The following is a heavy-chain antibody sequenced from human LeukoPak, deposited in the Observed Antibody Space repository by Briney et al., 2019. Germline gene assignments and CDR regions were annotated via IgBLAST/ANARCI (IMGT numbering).Heavy chain of an antibody. CDR1: GGSFSGYY. V-gene: IGHV4-34*01. CDR3: ALMYDSSGQNPFDY. CDR2: INHSGST. J-gene: IGHJ4*02. Sequence: PSETLSLTCAVYGGSFSGYYWSWIRRPPGKGLEWIGEINHSGSTNYNPSLKSRVTISVDTSKNQFSLKLSSVTAADTAVYYCALMYDSSGQNPFDYWGQGTLVTVSS. D-gene: IGHD3-22*01.